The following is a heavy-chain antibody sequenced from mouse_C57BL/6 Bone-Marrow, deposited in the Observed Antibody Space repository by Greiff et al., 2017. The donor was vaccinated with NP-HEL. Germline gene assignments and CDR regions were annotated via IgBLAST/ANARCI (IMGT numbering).Heavy chain of an antibody. CDR2: IWWDDDK. J-gene: IGHJ2*01. Sequence: QVTLKVCGPGILQPSQSLSLTCSFSGFSLSTFGMGVGWIRQPSGKGLEWLAHIWWDDDKYYNPALKSRLTISKDTSKNQVFLKIANVDTADTATYYCARMRITKVVAHFDYWGQGTTLTVSS. CDR3: ARMRITKVVAHFDY. V-gene: IGHV8-8*01. D-gene: IGHD1-1*01. CDR1: GFSLSTFGMG.